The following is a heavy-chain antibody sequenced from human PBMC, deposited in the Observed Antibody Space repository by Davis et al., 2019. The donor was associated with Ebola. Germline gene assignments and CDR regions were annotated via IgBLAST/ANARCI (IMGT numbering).Heavy chain of an antibody. Sequence: ASVKVSCKASPYTFTSYGISRVPQAPGHGLEGMGWSSAYNGNTNYAQKLQGIVTMNTDTSTSRAYMELRSLRSDETAVYYCARDLGYCSGGSCYHYGMDVWGQGTTVTVSS. CDR1: PYTFTSYG. D-gene: IGHD2-15*01. J-gene: IGHJ6*02. CDR3: ARDLGYCSGGSCYHYGMDV. CDR2: SSAYNGNT. V-gene: IGHV1-18*04.